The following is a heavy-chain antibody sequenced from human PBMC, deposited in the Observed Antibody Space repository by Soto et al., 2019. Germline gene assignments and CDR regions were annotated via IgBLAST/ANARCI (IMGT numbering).Heavy chain of an antibody. CDR2: ISSSSSTI. CDR1: GFTFSSYS. Sequence: EVQLVESGGGLVQPGGSLRLSCAASGFTFSSYSMNWVRQAPGKGLEWVSYISSSSSTIYYADSVKGRFTISRDNAKNSLYLQMNSLRDEDTAVYYCARDKLRNYYYYGMDVWGQGTTVTVSS. CDR3: ARDKLRNYYYYGMDV. V-gene: IGHV3-48*02. D-gene: IGHD7-27*01. J-gene: IGHJ6*02.